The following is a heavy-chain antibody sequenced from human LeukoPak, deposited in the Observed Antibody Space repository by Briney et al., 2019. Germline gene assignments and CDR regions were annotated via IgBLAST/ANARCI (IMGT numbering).Heavy chain of an antibody. CDR3: ARAVGAMSWGDFDY. V-gene: IGHV3-11*01. D-gene: IGHD1-26*01. CDR2: ITSSGRTM. Sequence: GGSLRLSWAASGFTFSDYYMSWIRQAPGKGLEWVSYITSSGRTMYYADSVTGRFTIFRDNAKNSLYLQMNSLRAEDTAVYYCARAVGAMSWGDFDYWGQGTLVTVSS. CDR1: GFTFSDYY. J-gene: IGHJ4*02.